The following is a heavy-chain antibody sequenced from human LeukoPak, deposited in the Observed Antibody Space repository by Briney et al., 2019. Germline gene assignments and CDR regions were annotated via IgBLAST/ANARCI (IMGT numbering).Heavy chain of an antibody. CDR1: GGSFTGYY. CDR3: ARGNWGSWYYYYMDV. CDR2: IYHRGST. D-gene: IGHD7-27*01. Sequence: PESLSHTCAVYGGSFTGYYWSWIRQPPGRGREWVGEIYHRGSTNYNPSLKSLVTISVNSSKNQFSLKLSSVTAADTAVYYCARGNWGSWYYYYMDVWGKGTTVTVSS. J-gene: IGHJ6*03. V-gene: IGHV4-34*01.